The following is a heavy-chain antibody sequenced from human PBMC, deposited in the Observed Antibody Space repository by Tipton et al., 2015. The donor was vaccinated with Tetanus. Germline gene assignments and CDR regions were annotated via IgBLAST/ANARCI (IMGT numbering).Heavy chain of an antibody. CDR3: ARLNEPGALGWFDP. CDR2: IYHSGST. V-gene: IGHV4-30-2*01. CDR1: GGSISSGGYS. J-gene: IGHJ5*02. D-gene: IGHD1-14*01. Sequence: TLSLTCAVSGGSISSGGYSWSWIRQPPGKGLEWIGYIYHSGSTYYNPSLKSRVTISVDRSKNQFSLKLSSVTAADTAVYYCARLNEPGALGWFDPWGQGTLVTVSS.